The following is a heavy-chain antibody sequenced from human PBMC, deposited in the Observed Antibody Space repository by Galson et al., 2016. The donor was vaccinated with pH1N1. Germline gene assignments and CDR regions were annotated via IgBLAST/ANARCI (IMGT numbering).Heavy chain of an antibody. CDR1: GDSVSSEIW. Sequence: ETLSLTCIVSGDSVSSEIWWTWVRQPPGKALEWIGEIHYSGSTNFHPALGSRVAMSVDVSRDIFSLDLGSVTAADTAVYYCAKGRHYGDSQPFDYWGQGILVTVSS. J-gene: IGHJ4*02. CDR2: IHYSGST. CDR3: AKGRHYGDSQPFDY. V-gene: IGHV4-4*02. D-gene: IGHD4-17*01.